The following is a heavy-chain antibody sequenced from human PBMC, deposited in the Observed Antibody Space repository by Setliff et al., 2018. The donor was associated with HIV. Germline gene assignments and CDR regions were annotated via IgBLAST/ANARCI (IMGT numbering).Heavy chain of an antibody. CDR1: GYTFTSYY. CDR3: ARGWEGGMDY. V-gene: IGHV1-46*01. D-gene: IGHD1-26*01. Sequence: ASVKVSCKASGYTFTSYYMHWVRQAPGQGLEWMGIINPSSGSTTYAQKFQGRVTMTGDTSTNTLYMELSSLRSEDTAVYYCARGWEGGMDYWGQGTLVTVSS. J-gene: IGHJ4*02. CDR2: INPSSGST.